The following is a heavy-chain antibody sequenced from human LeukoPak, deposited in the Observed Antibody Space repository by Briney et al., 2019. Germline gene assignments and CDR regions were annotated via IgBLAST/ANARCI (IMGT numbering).Heavy chain of an antibody. J-gene: IGHJ4*02. Sequence: GGSLRLSCAASGFTFSSYWMTWVRQAPGKGLEWVANIKQDGGERYNVDSVRGRFTISRDNAKNSLYLQMNSLRAEDTAVYYCRLLVTQYYFDYWGQGTLVTVSS. CDR3: RLLVTQYYFDY. CDR2: IKQDGGER. D-gene: IGHD3-9*01. V-gene: IGHV3-7*01. CDR1: GFTFSSYW.